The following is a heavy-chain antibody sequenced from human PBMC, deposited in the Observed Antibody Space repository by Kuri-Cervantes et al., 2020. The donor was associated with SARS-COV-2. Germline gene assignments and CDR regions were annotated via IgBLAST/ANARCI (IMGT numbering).Heavy chain of an antibody. CDR3: ARVGPLRYSSSWEHDY. V-gene: IGHV1-8*02. CDR2: MNPNSGNT. Sequence: ASGKVSCKASGYTSTSYDINWVRQDTGQGLEWMGWMNPNSGNTGYAQKFQGRVTMTRDTSISTAYMELSRLRSDDTAVYYCARVGPLRYSSSWEHDYWGRGTLVTVSS. CDR1: GYTSTSYD. D-gene: IGHD6-13*01. J-gene: IGHJ4*02.